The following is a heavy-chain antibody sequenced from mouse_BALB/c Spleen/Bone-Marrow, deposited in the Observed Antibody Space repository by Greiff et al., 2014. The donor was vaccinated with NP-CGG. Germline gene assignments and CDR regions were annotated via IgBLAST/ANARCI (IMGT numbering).Heavy chain of an antibody. J-gene: IGHJ4*01. CDR1: GYTLTDYF. V-gene: IGHV1-18*01. Sequence: EVQLQESGPELVKPGTSVKISCKTSGYTLTDYFMHWVKQSPGKSLEWIGGINPNNGSTNYNQKFKGKTTLTVDKSSTTAYMELRSLTSEDSDVYYCARSEGQYYFAIDYWGQGTSVTVSS. CDR2: INPNNGST. CDR3: ARSEGQYYFAIDY.